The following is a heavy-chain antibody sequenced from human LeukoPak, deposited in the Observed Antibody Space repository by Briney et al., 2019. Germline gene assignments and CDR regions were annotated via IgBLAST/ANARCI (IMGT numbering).Heavy chain of an antibody. Sequence: ASVKVSCKASGYTFTGYYMHWVRQAPGQGLEWMGWINPNSGGTNYAQKFQGRVTMTRDTSISTAYMELSRLRSDDTAVYYCARDPGGTSADRFDPWGQGTLVTVSS. V-gene: IGHV1-2*02. J-gene: IGHJ5*02. CDR3: ARDPGGTSADRFDP. CDR2: INPNSGGT. D-gene: IGHD2-2*01. CDR1: GYTFTGYY.